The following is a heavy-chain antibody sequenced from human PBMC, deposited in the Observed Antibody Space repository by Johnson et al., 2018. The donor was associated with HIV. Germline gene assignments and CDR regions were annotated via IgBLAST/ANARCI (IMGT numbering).Heavy chain of an antibody. D-gene: IGHD3-9*01. Sequence: QMQLVESGGGVVQPGRSLRLSCAASGFTFSDYAMHWVRQAPGKGLEWVAVISYDGSNKYYADSVKGRFTISRDNSKNTLYLQMNSLRVEDTAVYYCARDYDIPRDDAFDIWGQGTMVTVSS. J-gene: IGHJ3*02. V-gene: IGHV3-30*04. CDR1: GFTFSDYA. CDR3: ARDYDIPRDDAFDI. CDR2: ISYDGSNK.